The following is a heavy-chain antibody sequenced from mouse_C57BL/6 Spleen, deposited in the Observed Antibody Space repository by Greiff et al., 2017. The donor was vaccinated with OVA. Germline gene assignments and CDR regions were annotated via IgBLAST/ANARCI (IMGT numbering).Heavy chain of an antibody. V-gene: IGHV1-15*01. CDR1: GYTFTDYE. J-gene: IGHJ2*01. D-gene: IGHD1-1*01. CDR3: TRDYYYGSSYNY. Sequence: VKLVESGAELVRPGASVTLSCKASGYTFTDYEMHWVKQTPVHGLEWIGAIDPETGGTAYNQKFKGKAILTADKSSSTAYMELRSLTSEDSAVYYCTRDYYYGSSYNYWGQGTTLTVSS. CDR2: IDPETGGT.